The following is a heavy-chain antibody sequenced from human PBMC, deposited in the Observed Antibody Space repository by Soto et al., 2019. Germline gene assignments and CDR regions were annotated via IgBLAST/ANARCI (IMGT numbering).Heavy chain of an antibody. V-gene: IGHV3-15*07. CDR3: TPDNQRYFDGLPDQNTYGMDV. D-gene: IGHD3-9*01. J-gene: IGHJ6*02. CDR1: GFTFSNAW. CDR2: IKSKTDGGTT. Sequence: EVQLVESGGGVVKPGGSLRLSCAASGFTFSNAWMNWVRQAPGQGLEWVGRIKSKTDGGTTDYAATVKGRFTISRDDSKNTLYLQMHSLNPEDTAVYSCTPDNQRYFDGLPDQNTYGMDVWGQGTTVTVSS.